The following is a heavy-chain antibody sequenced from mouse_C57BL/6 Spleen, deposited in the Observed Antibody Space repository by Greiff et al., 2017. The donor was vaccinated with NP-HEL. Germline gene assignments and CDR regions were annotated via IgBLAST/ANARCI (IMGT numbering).Heavy chain of an antibody. J-gene: IGHJ3*01. CDR3: ASLYYDYDWFAY. V-gene: IGHV1-82*01. CDR2: ICPGDGDT. CDR1: GYAFSSSW. Sequence: VQLQQSGPELVKPGASVKISCKASGYAFSSSWMNWVTQRPGKGLEWIGRICPGDGDTNYNGKFKGKARLTADKSSSTGYMQLRSLTSEDSAVYFCASLYYDYDWFAYWGQGTLVTVSA. D-gene: IGHD2-4*01.